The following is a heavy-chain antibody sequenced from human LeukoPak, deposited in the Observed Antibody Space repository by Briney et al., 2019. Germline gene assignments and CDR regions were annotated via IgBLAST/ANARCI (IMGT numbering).Heavy chain of an antibody. CDR2: INHSGST. J-gene: IGHJ4*02. Sequence: PSETLSLTCAVYGGSFSGYYWSWIRQPPGKGLEWIGEINHSGSTNYNPSLKSRVTISVDTSKNQFSLKLSSVTAADTAVYYCARGRDSDYWAREPWSPSPQ. V-gene: IGHV4-34*01. CDR3: ARGRDSDY. D-gene: IGHD5-24*01. CDR1: GGSFSGYY.